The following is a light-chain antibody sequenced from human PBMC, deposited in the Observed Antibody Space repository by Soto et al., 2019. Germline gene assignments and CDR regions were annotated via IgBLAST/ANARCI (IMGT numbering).Light chain of an antibody. CDR2: DAS. J-gene: IGKJ2*01. CDR3: QQRRNWPRT. V-gene: IGKV3-11*01. CDR1: QSVSTS. Sequence: EIVLTQSPATLSLSPGEGDTLSCRASQSVSTSLAWYQQKPGQAPRLLIYDASNRATGIPARFSGSVSGTDFTLTISSLEPEEFAVYYCQQRRNWPRTFGQGTKLEIK.